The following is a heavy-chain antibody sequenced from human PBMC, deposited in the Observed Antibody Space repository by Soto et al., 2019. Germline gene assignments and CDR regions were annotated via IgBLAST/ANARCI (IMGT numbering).Heavy chain of an antibody. D-gene: IGHD3-10*01. J-gene: IGHJ5*01. Sequence: GGSLRLSCEVSGFTLSNYAMHSVRQAPGKGLEWVSVTSNDGKKFSYADSVRGRFTVSRDNSKNTVSLAMNSLRNDDTGIYFCAKGGEVLGLALFDYHDSWRHGVRVTVS. CDR1: GFTLSNYA. CDR2: TSNDGKKF. V-gene: IGHV3-30*18. CDR3: AKGGEVLGLALFDYHDS.